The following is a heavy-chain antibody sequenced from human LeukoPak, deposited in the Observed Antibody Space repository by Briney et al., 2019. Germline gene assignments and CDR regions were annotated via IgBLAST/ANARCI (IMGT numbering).Heavy chain of an antibody. CDR2: INAKNGGT. V-gene: IGHV1-2*02. CDR3: TSRGIFRAVSPPRPFDI. CDR1: VYTCTVYY. Sequence: SVKLSFKCSVYTCTVYYIHWGRHPPAPGLERMGWINAKNGGTNYPHKFQGRVTMTRDTSISTAHLELSRLRSVDTALYYCTSRGIFRAVSPPRPFDIWGQGTMVTVSS. D-gene: IGHD3-3*01. J-gene: IGHJ3*02.